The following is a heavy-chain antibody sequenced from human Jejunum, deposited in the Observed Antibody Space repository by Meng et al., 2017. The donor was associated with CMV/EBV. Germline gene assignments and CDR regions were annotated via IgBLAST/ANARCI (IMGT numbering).Heavy chain of an antibody. Sequence: TSGVGVGWIRQPPGKALELLAVIYWDDDKRYSPSLKSRLTITKDTSKNQVVLTMTNMDPVDTATYYCAHRLSAAFISTWSGGYFDHWGRGTLVTVSS. CDR3: AHRLSAAFISTWSGGYFDH. J-gene: IGHJ4*02. V-gene: IGHV2-5*02. CDR2: IYWDDDK. CDR1: TSGVG. D-gene: IGHD3-3*02.